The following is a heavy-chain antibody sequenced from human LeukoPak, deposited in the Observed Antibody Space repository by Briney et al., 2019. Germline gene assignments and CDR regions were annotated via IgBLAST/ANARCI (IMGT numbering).Heavy chain of an antibody. CDR3: ARGHDSGWSDFDY. CDR2: IYTSGRT. D-gene: IGHD6-19*01. J-gene: IGHJ4*02. Sequence: TLSLTRTLSGASLSRGNSYGSWIRQPAGKGLEWIGCIYTSGRTNLNPALKSRVTLSLDTSKNHLSLNLTSVAAADTAVYYCARGHDSGWSDFDYWGLGTLVTVSS. V-gene: IGHV4-61*02. CDR1: GASLSRGNSY.